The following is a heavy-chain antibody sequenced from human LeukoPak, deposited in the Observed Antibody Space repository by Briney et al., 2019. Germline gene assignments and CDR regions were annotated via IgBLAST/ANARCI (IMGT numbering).Heavy chain of an antibody. V-gene: IGHV3-23*01. CDR3: AKGERRYYYYGMDV. CDR2: ISGSGGST. CDR1: GFTFSSYA. Sequence: GGSLRLSCAASGFTFSSYAMSWVRQAPGKWREGVSAISGSGGSTYYADSVKGRFTISRDNSKNTLYLQMNSLRAEDTAVYYCAKGERRYYYYGMDVWGKGTTVTVSS. J-gene: IGHJ6*04. D-gene: IGHD1-1*01.